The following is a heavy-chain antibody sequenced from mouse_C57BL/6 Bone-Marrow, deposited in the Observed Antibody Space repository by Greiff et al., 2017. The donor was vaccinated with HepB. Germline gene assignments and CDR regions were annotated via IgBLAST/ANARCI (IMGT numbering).Heavy chain of an antibody. CDR2: ISSSGST. Sequence: EVQLQESGPALVKPSQTVSLTCTVTGYSITNGNHWWNWIRQVSGSKLEWIGYISSSGSTDSNPSHKSRISITTDTSKNQLFQQLNSGTTEDKAAYYCCRGGPYYAMDYWGQGTSVTVSS. D-gene: IGHD6-1*01. CDR1: GYSITNGNHW. J-gene: IGHJ4*01. CDR3: CRGGPYYAMDY. V-gene: IGHV3-4*01.